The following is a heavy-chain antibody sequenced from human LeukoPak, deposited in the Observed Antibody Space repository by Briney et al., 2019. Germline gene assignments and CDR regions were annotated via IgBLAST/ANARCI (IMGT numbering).Heavy chain of an antibody. V-gene: IGHV1-69*06. Sequence: ASVKVSCKASGGTFSSYAISWVRQAPGQGLEWMGGIIPIFGTANYAQKFQGRVTITADKSTSTAYMELSSLRSEDTAVYYCATWGDSSSWDRFDYWGQGTLVTVSS. CDR2: IIPIFGTA. D-gene: IGHD6-13*01. CDR1: GGTFSSYA. J-gene: IGHJ4*02. CDR3: ATWGDSSSWDRFDY.